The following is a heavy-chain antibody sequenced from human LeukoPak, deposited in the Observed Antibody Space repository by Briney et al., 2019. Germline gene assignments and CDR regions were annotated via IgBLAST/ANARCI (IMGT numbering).Heavy chain of an antibody. CDR3: ARERPINTVFDY. Sequence: ASVKVSCKASGYTFTSYYMHWVRQAPGQGLEWMGITNPSGGSTSYAQKFQGRVTMTRDTSTSTVYMELSSLRSEDTAVYYCARERPINTVFDYWGQGTLVTVSS. CDR1: GYTFTSYY. CDR2: TNPSGGST. J-gene: IGHJ4*02. D-gene: IGHD4-11*01. V-gene: IGHV1-46*01.